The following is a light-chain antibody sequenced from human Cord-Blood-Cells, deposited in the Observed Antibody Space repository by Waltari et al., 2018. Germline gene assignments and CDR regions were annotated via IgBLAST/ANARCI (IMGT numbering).Light chain of an antibody. V-gene: IGLV1-40*01. CDR1: SSNNGEGYD. CDR3: QSYDSSLSGYV. Sequence: QSVLTQPPAVSGAPGQRVTISRTGRSSNNGEGYDVPQYQQLPGTAPQLLIYGNSKPPSGVPDRFSGSKSGTSASLAITGLQADDEADYYCQSYDSSLSGYVFGTGTKVTVL. J-gene: IGLJ1*01. CDR2: GNS.